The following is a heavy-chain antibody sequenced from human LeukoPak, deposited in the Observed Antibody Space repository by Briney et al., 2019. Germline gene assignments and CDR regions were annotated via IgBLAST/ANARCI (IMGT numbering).Heavy chain of an antibody. J-gene: IGHJ4*02. Sequence: GGSLRLSCAASGFTVSSNYMSWVRQAPGKGLEWISYIETSGSPIYYADSVKGRFTISRDDAKNSLYLQMNSLRAEDTAVYYCARVGDFWTYWGQGTLVTVSS. CDR2: IETSGSPI. D-gene: IGHD3-3*01. V-gene: IGHV3-11*04. CDR1: GFTVSSNY. CDR3: ARVGDFWTY.